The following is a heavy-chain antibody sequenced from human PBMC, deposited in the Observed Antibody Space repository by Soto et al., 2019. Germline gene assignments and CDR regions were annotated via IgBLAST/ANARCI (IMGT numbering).Heavy chain of an antibody. CDR2: IRSKPYGGTT. CDR1: GFTFSRYA. CDR3: TRSSFVRGVVFDF. V-gene: IGHV3-49*04. Sequence: PGGSLRLSCAASGFTFSRYAMSWVRQAPGKGLEWLGVIRSKPYGGTTEYAASVKGRFTISRDDSKSIAYLQMSSLKTEDTGAYYCTRSSFVRGVVFDFWGQGT. D-gene: IGHD3-10*01. J-gene: IGHJ4*02.